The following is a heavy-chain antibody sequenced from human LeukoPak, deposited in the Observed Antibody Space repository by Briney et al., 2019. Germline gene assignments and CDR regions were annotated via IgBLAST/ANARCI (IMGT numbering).Heavy chain of an antibody. J-gene: IGHJ5*02. CDR1: GFTFSTYG. Sequence: VQPGRSLRLSCAASGFTFSTYGMHWVRQAPGKGLEWVAVISNDRSDKYYADSVKGRFTISRDNSKNTLYLQMNNLRVDDTAVYYCGGYNWFDPWGQGTLVTVSS. CDR2: ISNDRSDK. D-gene: IGHD1-26*01. V-gene: IGHV3-30*03. CDR3: GGYNWFDP.